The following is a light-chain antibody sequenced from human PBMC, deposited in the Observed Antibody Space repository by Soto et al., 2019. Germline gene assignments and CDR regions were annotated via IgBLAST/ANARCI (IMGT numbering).Light chain of an antibody. CDR1: QSVSSY. CDR2: DKS. Sequence: ELVLTQSPATLSLSPGERATLSFRASQSVSSYLAWFQQKPGQAPRLLIYDKSNRATGVPARLSGSGSGTAFTLTISSLEPEDFAVYYWQQRSNWLLTFGGGTKVEIK. V-gene: IGKV3-11*01. CDR3: QQRSNWLLT. J-gene: IGKJ4*01.